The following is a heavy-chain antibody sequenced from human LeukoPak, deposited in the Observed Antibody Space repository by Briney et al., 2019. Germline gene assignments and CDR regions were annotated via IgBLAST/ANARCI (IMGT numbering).Heavy chain of an antibody. CDR3: ARKDSSGPYFDY. D-gene: IGHD6-19*01. V-gene: IGHV4-4*07. CDR1: GGSISSYY. CDR2: IYTSGST. J-gene: IGHJ4*02. Sequence: SETLSLTCTVSGGSISSYYWSWIRQPAGKGLEWIGRIYTSGSTNYNPSLESRVTMSVDTSKNQFSLKLSSVTAADTVVYYCARKDSSGPYFDYWGQGTLVTVSS.